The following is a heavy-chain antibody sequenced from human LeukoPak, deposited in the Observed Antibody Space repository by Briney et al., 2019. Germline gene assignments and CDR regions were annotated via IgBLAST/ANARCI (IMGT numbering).Heavy chain of an antibody. CDR3: ARDRGHRGFDY. CDR1: GFTFDDYA. V-gene: IGHV3-9*01. CDR2: ISWNSGSI. J-gene: IGHJ4*02. Sequence: GRSLRLSCGASGFTFDDYAMHWVRQAPGKGLEWVSGISWNSGSIGYADSVKGRFTISRDNAKNSLYLQMNSLRAEDTAVYYCARDRGHRGFDYWGQGTLVTVSS.